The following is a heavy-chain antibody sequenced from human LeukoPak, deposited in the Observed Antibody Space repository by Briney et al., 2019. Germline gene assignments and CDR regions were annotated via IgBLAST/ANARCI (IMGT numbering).Heavy chain of an antibody. CDR3: ARSVRITIFGVVTRWFDP. CDR2: ISGDEIWT. Sequence: GRSLRLSCAASGFTLSNHWMHWVRQVPGKGLVWVSRISGDEIWTSYADSVKGRFIISRDNAKDTLYLQMNSLRAEDTAVYYCARSVRITIFGVVTRWFDPWGQGTLVTVSS. D-gene: IGHD3-3*01. V-gene: IGHV3-74*01. CDR1: GFTLSNHW. J-gene: IGHJ5*02.